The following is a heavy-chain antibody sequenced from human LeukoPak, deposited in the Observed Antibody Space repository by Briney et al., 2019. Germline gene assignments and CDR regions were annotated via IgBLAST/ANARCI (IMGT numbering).Heavy chain of an antibody. CDR3: ASTPLNEILFDP. CDR2: FDPEDGET. J-gene: IGHJ5*02. V-gene: IGHV1-24*01. D-gene: IGHD1-1*01. CDR1: GYTLTELS. Sequence: ASVKVSCKVSGYTLTELSMHWVRQAPGKGLEWMGGFDPEDGETIYAQKFQGRVTMTEDTSTDTAYMELSSLRSEDTAVYYCASTPLNEILFDPWGQGTLVTVSS.